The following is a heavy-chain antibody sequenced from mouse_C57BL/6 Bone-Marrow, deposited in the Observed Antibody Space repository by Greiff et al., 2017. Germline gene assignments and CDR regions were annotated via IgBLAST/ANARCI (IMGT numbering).Heavy chain of an antibody. D-gene: IGHD1-1*01. J-gene: IGHJ1*03. CDR3: ARLVFYYGSSFRYWYFDV. CDR2: INPSSGYT. Sequence: QVQLKQSGAELAKPGASVKLSCKASGYTFTSYWMHWVKQRPGQGLEWIGYINPSSGYTKYNQKFKDKATLTADKSSSTAYMQLSSLTYEDSAVYYCARLVFYYGSSFRYWYFDVWGTGTTVTVSS. V-gene: IGHV1-7*01. CDR1: GYTFTSYW.